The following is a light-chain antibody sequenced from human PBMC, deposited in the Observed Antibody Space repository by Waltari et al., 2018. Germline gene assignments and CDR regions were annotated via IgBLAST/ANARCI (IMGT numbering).Light chain of an antibody. V-gene: IGKV4-1*01. CDR2: WAS. CDR1: QSIFYSSNNNNY. CDR3: QQYFGTPRT. J-gene: IGKJ4*01. Sequence: DIVMTQSPDSLAVSLVERATINCTSNQSIFYSSNNNNYLTWYQHKPGQPPKLLIYWASTRESGVPDRFSGGGSGTDFTLTISSLQAEDVAIYYCQQYFGTPRTFGGGTRVEIK.